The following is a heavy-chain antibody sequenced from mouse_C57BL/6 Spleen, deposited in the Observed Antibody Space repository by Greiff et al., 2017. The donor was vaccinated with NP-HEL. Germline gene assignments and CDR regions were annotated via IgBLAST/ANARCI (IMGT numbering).Heavy chain of an antibody. D-gene: IGHD1-1*01. Sequence: VQLQQPGAELVKPGASVKLSCKASGYTFTSYWMHWVKQRPGQGLEWIGMIHPNSGSTNYNEKFKSKATLTVDKSSSTAYMQLSSLTSEDSAVYYCARWDYYGSSSYYAMDYWGQGTSVTVSS. J-gene: IGHJ4*01. V-gene: IGHV1-64*01. CDR2: IHPNSGST. CDR3: ARWDYYGSSSYYAMDY. CDR1: GYTFTSYW.